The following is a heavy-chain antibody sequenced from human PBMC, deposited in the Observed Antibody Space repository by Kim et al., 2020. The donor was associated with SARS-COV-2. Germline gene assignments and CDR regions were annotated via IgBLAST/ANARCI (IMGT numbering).Heavy chain of an antibody. V-gene: IGHV4-39*07. J-gene: IGHJ3*02. CDR2: IYYSGST. CDR3: ARGYDSRGDAFDI. Sequence: SETLSLTCTVSGGSISSSSYYWGWIRQPPGKGLEWIGSIYYSGSTYYNPSLKSRVTISVDTSKNQFSLKLSSVTAADTAVYYCARGYDSRGDAFDIWGQGTMVTVSS. D-gene: IGHD3-22*01. CDR1: GGSISSSSYY.